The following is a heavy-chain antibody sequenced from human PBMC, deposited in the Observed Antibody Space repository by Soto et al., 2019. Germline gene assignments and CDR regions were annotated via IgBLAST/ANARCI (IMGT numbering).Heavy chain of an antibody. D-gene: IGHD5-12*01. Sequence: QVQLQESGPGLVKPSQTLSLTCTVSGGSISSGDYYWSWIRQPPGQGLERIGYIYYSGRTYYNPAPRSRVTISVDTSKSQFALKLSSVTAADTAVYYCARGDGYNVIGDYWGQGTLGTVS. CDR3: ARGDGYNVIGDY. J-gene: IGHJ4*02. CDR2: IYYSGRT. CDR1: GGSISSGDYY. V-gene: IGHV4-30-4*01.